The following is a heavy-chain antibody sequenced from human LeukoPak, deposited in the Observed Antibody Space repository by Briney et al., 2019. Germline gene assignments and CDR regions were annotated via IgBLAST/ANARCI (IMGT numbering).Heavy chain of an antibody. J-gene: IGHJ4*02. CDR2: IYYSGST. CDR3: ARGGMTTQPFDY. D-gene: IGHD4-17*01. Sequence: SETLSLTCTVSGGSISSYYWSWIRQPSGKGLEWIGYIYYSGSTNYNPSLKSRVTISVDTSKNQFSLKLSSVTAADTAVYYCARGGMTTQPFDYWGQGTLVTVSS. V-gene: IGHV4-59*01. CDR1: GGSISSYY.